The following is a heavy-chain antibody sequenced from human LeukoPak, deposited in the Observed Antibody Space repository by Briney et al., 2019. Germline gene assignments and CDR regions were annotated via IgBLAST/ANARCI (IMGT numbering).Heavy chain of an antibody. CDR1: GFTFSSYA. CDR3: AKDKVAAAPNWFDP. Sequence: GGSLRLSCAASGFTFSSYAMSWVRQAPGKGLEWVSGISGSGGGPNYADSVKGRFTISRDNSKNTLYLQMDSLRVEDTAVYYCAKDKVAAAPNWFDPWGQGTLVTVSS. V-gene: IGHV3-23*01. D-gene: IGHD6-13*01. J-gene: IGHJ5*02. CDR2: ISGSGGGP.